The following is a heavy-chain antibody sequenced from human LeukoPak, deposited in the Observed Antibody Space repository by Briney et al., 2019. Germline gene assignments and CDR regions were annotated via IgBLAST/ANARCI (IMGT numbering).Heavy chain of an antibody. V-gene: IGHV1-2*02. CDR2: INPNSGGT. Sequence: ASVKVSCKASGYTFIGYYMHWVRQAPGQGLEWMGWINPNSGGTDYSQKFQGRVTMTRDTSISTVYMELSRLRSDDTAVYYCARIGYSSGWYYYYYYYMDVWGKGTTVTISS. D-gene: IGHD6-19*01. CDR1: GYTFIGYY. CDR3: ARIGYSSGWYYYYYYYMDV. J-gene: IGHJ6*03.